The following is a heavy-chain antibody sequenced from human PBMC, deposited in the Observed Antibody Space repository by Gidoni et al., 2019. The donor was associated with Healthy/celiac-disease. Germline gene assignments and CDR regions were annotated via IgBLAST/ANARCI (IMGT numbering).Heavy chain of an antibody. J-gene: IGHJ6*03. Sequence: EVQLVESGGGLVKPGGSLRLSSATSGFTFSSYRLNWVRQAPGKGLEWVSSISNTSSYIYYADSMKGRFTISRDNAKNSLYLQMNSLRAEDTAVYYCARDIAAAGTLYYYYYMDVWGKGTTVTVSS. CDR3: ARDIAAAGTLYYYYYMDV. CDR2: ISNTSSYI. CDR1: GFTFSSYR. D-gene: IGHD6-13*01. V-gene: IGHV3-21*01.